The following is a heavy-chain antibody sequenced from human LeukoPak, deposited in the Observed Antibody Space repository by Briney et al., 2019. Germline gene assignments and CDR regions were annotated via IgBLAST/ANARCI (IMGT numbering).Heavy chain of an antibody. CDR1: GFTFSSYG. CDR3: AKDYGVEYYYMDV. CDR2: IRYDGTNK. Sequence: GGSLRLSCAASGFTFSSYGMHWVRQAPGKGLEWVAFIRYDGTNKYSADSVKGRFTISRDNSKNTLYLQVNSLKAEDTAVYYSAKDYGVEYYYMDVWGKGTTVTVSS. D-gene: IGHD4-17*01. V-gene: IGHV3-30*02. J-gene: IGHJ6*03.